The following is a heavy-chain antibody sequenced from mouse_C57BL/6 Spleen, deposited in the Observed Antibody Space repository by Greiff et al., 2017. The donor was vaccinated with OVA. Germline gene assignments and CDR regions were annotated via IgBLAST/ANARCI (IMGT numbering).Heavy chain of an antibody. D-gene: IGHD1-1*02. Sequence: EVKLVESGGGLVKPGGSLKLSCAASGFTFSSYTMSWVRQTPEKRLEWVATISGGGGNTYYPDSVKGRFTISRDNAKNTLYLQMSSLRSEDTALYYCARYYYDAMDYWGQGTSVTVSS. J-gene: IGHJ4*01. V-gene: IGHV5-9*01. CDR2: ISGGGGNT. CDR3: ARYYYDAMDY. CDR1: GFTFSSYT.